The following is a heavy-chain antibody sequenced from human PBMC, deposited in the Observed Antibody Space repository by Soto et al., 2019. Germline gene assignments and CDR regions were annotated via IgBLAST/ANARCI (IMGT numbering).Heavy chain of an antibody. D-gene: IGHD2-2*01. J-gene: IGHJ4*02. V-gene: IGHV4-59*01. Sequence: SETLSLTCTVSGGSINNNYWSWIRQPPGRGLEWIGYIFSNGRTNYNPSLESRVTISVDTSKNQFSLKLSSVTAADTAVYYCARLIVVVPAAMGGFDYWGQGTLVTVSS. CDR3: ARLIVVVPAAMGGFDY. CDR1: GGSINNNY. CDR2: IFSNGRT.